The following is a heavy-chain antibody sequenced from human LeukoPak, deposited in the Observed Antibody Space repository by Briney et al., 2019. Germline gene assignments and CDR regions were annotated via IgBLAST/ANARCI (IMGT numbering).Heavy chain of an antibody. CDR3: AKDDRYYDFWSGYYTPYSFDY. CDR1: GFTFSSYA. CDR2: ISGSGGST. J-gene: IGHJ4*02. D-gene: IGHD3-3*01. V-gene: IGHV3-23*01. Sequence: PGGSLRLSCAASGFTFSSYAMSWVRQAPGKGLEWVSAISGSGGSTYYADSLKSRFTISRDNSKNTLYLQMNSLRAEHTAVYYCAKDDRYYDFWSGYYTPYSFDYWGQGTLVTVSS.